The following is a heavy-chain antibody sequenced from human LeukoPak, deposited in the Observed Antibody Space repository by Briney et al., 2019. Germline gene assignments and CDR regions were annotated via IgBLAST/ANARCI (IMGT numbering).Heavy chain of an antibody. D-gene: IGHD1-26*01. CDR2: IKPDGSEK. Sequence: PGRSLRPSCAVSGFPFSTSWMNSVSQNPGAWMEWVANIKPDGSEKYYVDSLKGRFTISRDNAKNSLYLQRNSLRAEDTAVYYCARRQVGVLSGDFYYNYMDVWGKGTTVTVSS. J-gene: IGHJ6*03. CDR1: GFPFSTSW. CDR3: ARRQVGVLSGDFYYNYMDV. V-gene: IGHV3-7*01.